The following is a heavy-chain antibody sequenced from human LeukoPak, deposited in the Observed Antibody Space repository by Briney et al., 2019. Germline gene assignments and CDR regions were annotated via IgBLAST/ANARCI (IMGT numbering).Heavy chain of an antibody. Sequence: GSLRLSCAASGFTFDDYGMSWVRQAPGKGLEWVSGISWNGGSTGYADPVKGRFTISRDNAKNSLYLQMNSLRAEDTAVYYCAKDKDSTNWYFDYWGQGTLVTVSS. CDR3: AKDKDSTNWYFDY. D-gene: IGHD2-15*01. CDR1: GFTFDDYG. CDR2: ISWNGGST. J-gene: IGHJ4*02. V-gene: IGHV3-20*04.